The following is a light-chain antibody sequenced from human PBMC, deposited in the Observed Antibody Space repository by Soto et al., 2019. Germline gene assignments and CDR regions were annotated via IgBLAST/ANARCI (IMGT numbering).Light chain of an antibody. CDR1: QSVSSSY. J-gene: IGKJ4*01. Sequence: EIVWTQSPGTLSLSPGERVTLSCRASQSVSSSYLAWYQQKPGQAPRLLIYGASSRATGIPDRFSGSGSGTDFTLTISRLEPEDFAVYYCQQYGSSPLTFGGGTKVEIK. CDR3: QQYGSSPLT. V-gene: IGKV3-20*01. CDR2: GAS.